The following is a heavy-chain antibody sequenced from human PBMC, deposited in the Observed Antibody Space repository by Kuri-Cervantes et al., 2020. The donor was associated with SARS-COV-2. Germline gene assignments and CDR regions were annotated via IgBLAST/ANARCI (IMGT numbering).Heavy chain of an antibody. Sequence: ASVKVSCKASGYTFTSYDINWVRQATGQGLEWMGWMNPNSGNTGYAQKFQGRVTMTRNTSISTAYMELSSLRSEDTAVYYCARLGDILTGYSVYFDYWGQGTLVTVSS. D-gene: IGHD3-9*01. V-gene: IGHV1-8*02. CDR1: GYTFTSYD. CDR3: ARLGDILTGYSVYFDY. J-gene: IGHJ4*02. CDR2: MNPNSGNT.